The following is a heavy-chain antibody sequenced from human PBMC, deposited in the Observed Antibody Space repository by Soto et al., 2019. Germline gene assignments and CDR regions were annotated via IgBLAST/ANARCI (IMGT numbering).Heavy chain of an antibody. J-gene: IGHJ6*02. D-gene: IGHD2-8*01. CDR2: ISYDRSNK. CDR3: AKTRGAMIYAISVYGMDV. V-gene: IGHV3-30*18. Sequence: GGSQRLSCTASGFTCISYGMHWVRQAPGKGLEWVAVISYDRSNKYYADSVKGRFTISRDNSKNTLYLQMNSLRAEDTAVYYCAKTRGAMIYAISVYGMDVWGQGTTVTVSS. CDR1: GFTCISYG.